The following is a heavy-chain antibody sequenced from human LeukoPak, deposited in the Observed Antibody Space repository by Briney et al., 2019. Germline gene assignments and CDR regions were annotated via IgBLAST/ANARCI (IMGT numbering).Heavy chain of an antibody. CDR2: IYHSGST. V-gene: IGHV4-30-2*01. Sequence: SETLSLTCAVSGGSISSGGYSWSWIRQPPGKGLEWIGYIYHSGSTYYNPSLKSRVTISVDRSKSQFSLKLSSVTAADTAVYYCAGEALPYYYYGMDVWGQGTTVTVSS. CDR1: GGSISSGGYS. J-gene: IGHJ6*02. CDR3: AGEALPYYYYGMDV.